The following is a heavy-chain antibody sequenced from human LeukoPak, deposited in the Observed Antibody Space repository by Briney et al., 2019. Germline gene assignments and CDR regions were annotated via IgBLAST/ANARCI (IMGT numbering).Heavy chain of an antibody. J-gene: IGHJ6*02. D-gene: IGHD3-16*01. CDR2: IHYSGKA. Sequence: PSETLSLTCSVFGGSVSGYYWTWVRQPPGKGLEWIGQIHYSGKADYNPSLKSRITISVDTSKNEISLRMSSMTAADTGIYYCAKFGAAYDMAVWGQGTTVTVSS. V-gene: IGHV4-59*02. CDR1: GGSVSGYY. CDR3: AKFGAAYDMAV.